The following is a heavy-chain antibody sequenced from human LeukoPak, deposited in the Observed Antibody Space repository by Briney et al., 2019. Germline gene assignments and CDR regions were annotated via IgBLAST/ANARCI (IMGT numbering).Heavy chain of an antibody. J-gene: IGHJ4*02. CDR3: AKDREGGGKPSRSYYFDY. Sequence: PGGSLRLSCAASGFTFSSYSMNWVRQAPGKGLEWVSCISSSSSTIYYADSVKGRFTISRDNSKNTLYLQMNSLRAEDTAVYYCAKDREGGGKPSRSYYFDYWGQGTLVTVSS. D-gene: IGHD4-23*01. CDR2: ISSSSSTI. V-gene: IGHV3-48*01. CDR1: GFTFSSYS.